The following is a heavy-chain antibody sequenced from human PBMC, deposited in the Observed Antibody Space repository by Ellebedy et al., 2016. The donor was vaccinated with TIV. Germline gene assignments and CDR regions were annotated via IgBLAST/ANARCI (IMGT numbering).Heavy chain of an antibody. V-gene: IGHV4-34*01. CDR3: ARDDYGGNSGWYFDL. CDR1: GGSFSGYY. J-gene: IGHJ2*01. D-gene: IGHD4-23*01. CDR2: INHSGST. Sequence: GSLRLSXAVYGGSFSGYYWSWIRQPPGKGLEWIGEINHSGSTNYNPSLKSRVTISVDTSKNQFSLKLSSVTAADTAVYYCARDDYGGNSGWYFDLWGRGTLVTVSS.